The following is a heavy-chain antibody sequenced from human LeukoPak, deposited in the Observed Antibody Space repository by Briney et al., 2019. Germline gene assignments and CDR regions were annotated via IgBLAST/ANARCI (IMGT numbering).Heavy chain of an antibody. CDR1: GFTFSPYS. J-gene: IGHJ4*02. Sequence: GGSLRLSCAASGFTFSPYSMNWVRQAPGKGLEWVAFIRYDGNNKYYADSVKGRFTVSRDNSKNTLYLQMNSLRAEDTAMYYCAPGKMATISPLDYWGQGTLVTVSS. D-gene: IGHD5-24*01. V-gene: IGHV3-30*02. CDR3: APGKMATISPLDY. CDR2: IRYDGNNK.